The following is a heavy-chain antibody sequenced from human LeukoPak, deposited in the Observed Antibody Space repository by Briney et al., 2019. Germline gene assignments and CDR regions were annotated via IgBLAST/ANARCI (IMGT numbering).Heavy chain of an antibody. CDR3: ARDEGYYDSSGYYSPYYFDY. Sequence: PGGSLRLSCAASGFTFSSYSMNWVRQAPGKGLEWVSSISSSSSYIYYADSVKGRFTISRDNAKNSLYLQMNSLRAEDTAVYYCARDEGYYDSSGYYSPYYFDYWGQGTLVTDSS. J-gene: IGHJ4*02. CDR2: ISSSSSYI. D-gene: IGHD3-22*01. V-gene: IGHV3-21*01. CDR1: GFTFSSYS.